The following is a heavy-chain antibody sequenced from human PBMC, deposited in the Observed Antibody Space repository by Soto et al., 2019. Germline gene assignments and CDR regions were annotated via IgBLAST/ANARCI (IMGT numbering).Heavy chain of an antibody. J-gene: IGHJ5*02. D-gene: IGHD3-9*01. V-gene: IGHV1-8*01. Sequence: ASVKVSCKASGYTFTSYDINWVRQATGQGLEWMGWMNPNSGNTGYAQRFQGRVTMTRNTSISTAYMELSSLRSEDTAVYYCARDPLRYFDWLSPTNNWFDPWGQEPWSPSPQ. CDR2: MNPNSGNT. CDR1: GYTFTSYD. CDR3: ARDPLRYFDWLSPTNNWFDP.